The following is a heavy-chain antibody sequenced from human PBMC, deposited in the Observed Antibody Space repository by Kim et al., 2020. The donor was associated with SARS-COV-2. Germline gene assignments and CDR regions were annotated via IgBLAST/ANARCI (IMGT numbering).Heavy chain of an antibody. J-gene: IGHJ4*02. Sequence: YVKSRITIDPDTAKNQFSLQLNSVTPEDTAVYYCARDSGDDYGGNFRLDYWGQGTLVTVSS. CDR3: ARDSGDDYGGNFRLDY. V-gene: IGHV6-1*01. D-gene: IGHD4-17*01.